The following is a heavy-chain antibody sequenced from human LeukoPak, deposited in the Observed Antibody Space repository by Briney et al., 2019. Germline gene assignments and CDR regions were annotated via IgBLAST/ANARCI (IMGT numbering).Heavy chain of an antibody. CDR3: ARAAEGLVLYF. D-gene: IGHD6-19*01. CDR1: GFTFSSYS. CDR2: ISSSSYI. Sequence: GGSLRLSCAASGFTFSSYSMNWVRQAPGKGLEWVSSISSSSYIYYADSVKGRFTISRDNAKNSLYLQMNSLRAEDTAVYYCARAAEGLVLYFWGQGTLVTVSS. J-gene: IGHJ4*02. V-gene: IGHV3-21*01.